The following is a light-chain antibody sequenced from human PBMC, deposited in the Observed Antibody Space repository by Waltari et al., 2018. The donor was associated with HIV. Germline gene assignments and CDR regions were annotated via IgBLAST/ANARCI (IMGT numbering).Light chain of an antibody. CDR1: QGVAND. V-gene: IGKV1-17*01. CDR2: AAS. Sequence: DIQMTQSPSSLSASVGDRVTITCRASQGVANDLGGFQQKPGQAPTRLIYAASTLQSGVPSRFSGSGSETYFTLTITGLQPEDSAIYYCLQHNSYPFITLGQGTRLEI. CDR3: LQHNSYPFIT. J-gene: IGKJ5*01.